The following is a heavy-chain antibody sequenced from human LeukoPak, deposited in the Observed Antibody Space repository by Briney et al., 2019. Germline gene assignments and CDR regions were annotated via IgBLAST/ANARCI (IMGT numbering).Heavy chain of an antibody. V-gene: IGHV3-30*02. D-gene: IGHD3-10*01. J-gene: IGHJ4*02. CDR2: IRYDGSNK. CDR3: AYYYGSGSYYSLFDY. CDR1: GFTFSSYG. Sequence: GGSLRLSCAASGFTFSSYGMHWVRQAPGKGLEWVAFIRYDGSNKYYADSVKGRFTISRDNSKNTLYLQMNSLRAEDTAVYYCAYYYGSGSYYSLFDYWGQGTLVTASS.